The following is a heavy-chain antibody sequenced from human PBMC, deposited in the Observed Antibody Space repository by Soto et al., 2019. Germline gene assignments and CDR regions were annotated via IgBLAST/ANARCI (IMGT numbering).Heavy chain of an antibody. CDR2: IDPKSGGT. CDR3: SRDYGKSGYDYFYS. CDR1: GYSFTGHY. J-gene: IGHJ4*02. V-gene: IGHV1-2*02. Sequence: GASVKVSCKASGYSFTGHYMHWVRQAPGQGLEWMGWIDPKSGGTKFAQKFQDRVTMTTDTSISTAYMDLSGLRSDDTAVYYCSRDYGKSGYDYFYSRGQGTLVTVSS. D-gene: IGHD3-22*01.